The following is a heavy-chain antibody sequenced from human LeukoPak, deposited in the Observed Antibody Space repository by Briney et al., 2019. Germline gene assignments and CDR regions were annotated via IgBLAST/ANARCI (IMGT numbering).Heavy chain of an antibody. D-gene: IGHD6-25*01. CDR1: GFTFSTSW. J-gene: IGHJ4*02. CDR3: VRDGGGGYNQIDY. V-gene: IGHV3-30*07. CDR2: VSHDGNEQ. Sequence: PGGSLRLSCAASGFTFSTSWMTRVRQAPGKGLECVAVVSHDGNEQYYRDSVKGRFTVSRDNFKSTLYLQMNNLRLEDTAVYYRVRDGGGGYNQIDYWGQGILVTVSS.